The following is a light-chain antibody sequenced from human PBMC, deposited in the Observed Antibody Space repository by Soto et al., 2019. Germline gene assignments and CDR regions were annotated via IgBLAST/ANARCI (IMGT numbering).Light chain of an antibody. J-gene: IGKJ1*01. Sequence: DIQMTQSPSTLSASVGDRVTITCRASQSITDWLAWYQQKPGIHPKFLIYKASNLEGGVPSRFSGSGSGTEFTLTISSVQPDDFVTCYCQYWDDYSWTFGQGTKVEIK. V-gene: IGKV1-5*03. CDR3: QYWDDYSWT. CDR2: KAS. CDR1: QSITDW.